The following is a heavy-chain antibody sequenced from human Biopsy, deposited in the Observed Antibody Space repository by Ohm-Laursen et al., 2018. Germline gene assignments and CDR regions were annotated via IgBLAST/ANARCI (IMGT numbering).Heavy chain of an antibody. CDR3: ARDPRYGYGSYFDY. Sequence: VASVKVSCKASAYSFGDHRIHWVRQAPGQGLEWMGWINPNSGVTNYAQRFQGRVTMTRDTSISTAYMELSRLRSDDTAVYYCARDPRYGYGSYFDYWGQGTLVAVSA. CDR1: AYSFGDHR. D-gene: IGHD3-10*01. J-gene: IGHJ4*02. V-gene: IGHV1-2*02. CDR2: INPNSGVT.